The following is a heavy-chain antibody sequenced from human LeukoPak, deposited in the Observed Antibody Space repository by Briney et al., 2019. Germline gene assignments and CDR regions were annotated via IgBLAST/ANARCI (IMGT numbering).Heavy chain of an antibody. CDR2: ISGSGGST. CDR1: GFTFRSYA. CDR3: AKAPFGGVIAFDY. Sequence: HPGGSLRLSCAASGFTFRSYALSWVRQAPGKGLEWVSAISGSGGSTYYADSVKGRFTISRDNSKNTLYLQMNSLRAEDTAVYYCAKAPFGGVIAFDYWGQGTLVTVSS. J-gene: IGHJ4*02. V-gene: IGHV3-23*01. D-gene: IGHD3-16*01.